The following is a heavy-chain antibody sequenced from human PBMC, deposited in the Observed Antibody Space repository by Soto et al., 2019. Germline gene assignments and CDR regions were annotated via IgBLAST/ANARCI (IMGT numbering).Heavy chain of an antibody. D-gene: IGHD6-13*01. J-gene: IGHJ6*02. V-gene: IGHV3-9*01. Sequence: EVQLVESGGGLVQPGRSLRLSCAASGFTFDDYAMHWVRQAPGKGLEWVSGISWNSGSIGYADSVKGRFTISRDNAKNSRYLQMNSLRAEDTALYYCAKGDSSSVYCGMGVWGQWTTVTVSS. CDR1: GFTFDDYA. CDR2: ISWNSGSI. CDR3: AKGDSSSVYCGMGV.